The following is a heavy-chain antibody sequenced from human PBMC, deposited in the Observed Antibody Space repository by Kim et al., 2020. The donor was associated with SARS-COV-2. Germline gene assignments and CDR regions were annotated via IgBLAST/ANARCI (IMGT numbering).Heavy chain of an antibody. D-gene: IGHD3-22*01. Sequence: VQCRFAMSRDKAKNSLYLQRNSLSAEDTAVYYCAKAPAYYYDSSGYFFDYWGQGTLVTVSS. CDR3: AKAPAYYYDSSGYFFDY. J-gene: IGHJ4*02. V-gene: IGHV3-23*01.